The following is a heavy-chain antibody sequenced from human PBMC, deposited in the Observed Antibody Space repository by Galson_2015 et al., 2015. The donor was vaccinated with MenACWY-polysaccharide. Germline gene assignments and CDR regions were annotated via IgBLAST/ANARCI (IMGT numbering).Heavy chain of an antibody. CDR1: GGSFSGYY. CDR3: ARAPPYYDYVWGSYRPRSFYFDY. Sequence: ETLSLTCAVYGGSFSGYYWSWIRQPLGRGLEWIGEINHSGSTNYNPSLKSRVTISVDTSKNQFSLKLSSVTAADTAVYYCARAPPYYDYVWGSYRPRSFYFDYWGQGTLVTVSS. D-gene: IGHD3-16*02. CDR2: INHSGST. V-gene: IGHV4-34*01. J-gene: IGHJ4*02.